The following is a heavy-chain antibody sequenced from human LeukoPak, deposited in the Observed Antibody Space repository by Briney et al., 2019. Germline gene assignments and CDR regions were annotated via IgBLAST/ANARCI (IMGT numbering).Heavy chain of an antibody. CDR2: ISSSSSYI. CDR3: AREVGTMVRGVAFDY. J-gene: IGHJ4*02. D-gene: IGHD3-10*01. V-gene: IGHV3-21*01. CDR1: GFTFSSYS. Sequence: GGSLRLPCAASGFTFSSYSMNWVRQAPGKGLEWVSSISSSSSYIYYADSVKDRFTISRDNSKNTLYLQMNSLRAEDTAVYYCAREVGTMVRGVAFDYWGQGTLVTVSS.